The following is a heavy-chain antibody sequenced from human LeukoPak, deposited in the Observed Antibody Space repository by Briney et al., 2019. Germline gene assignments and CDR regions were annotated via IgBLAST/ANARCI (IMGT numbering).Heavy chain of an antibody. CDR3: ARDVTYYDILTGYSGHDY. CDR1: GFTFSSYG. D-gene: IGHD3-9*01. V-gene: IGHV3-30*02. Sequence: SGGSLRLSCAASGFTFSSYGMHWVRQAPGKGLEWVAFIRYDGSNKYYADSVKGRFTISRDNAKNSLYLQMNSLRAEDTAVYYCARDVTYYDILTGYSGHDYWGQGTLVTVSS. CDR2: IRYDGSNK. J-gene: IGHJ4*02.